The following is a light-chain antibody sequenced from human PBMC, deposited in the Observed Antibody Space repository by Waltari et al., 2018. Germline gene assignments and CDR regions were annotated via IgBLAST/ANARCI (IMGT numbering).Light chain of an antibody. CDR1: QSISSY. CDR2: AAS. V-gene: IGKV1-39*01. J-gene: IGKJ2*01. CDR3: QQSYSTPPT. Sequence: DIQMTKSPSSLSASVGDRVTITCRASQSISSYLNWYQQKPGKAPKLLIYAASSLQSEVPSRFSGSGSGTDFTLTISSLQPEDFATYYCQQSYSTPPTFGQGTKLEIK.